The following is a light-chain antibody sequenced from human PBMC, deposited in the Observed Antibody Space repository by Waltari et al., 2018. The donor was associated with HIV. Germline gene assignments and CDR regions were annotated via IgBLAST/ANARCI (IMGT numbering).Light chain of an antibody. CDR3: RQSIELPPWT. Sequence: SLSVGHRPRAAVTCRPSPRTQHSDGRTHVNLHVQRPGQPPHVLIYEVSNRFSGVTERFSGSGSGTDFTLKISRVEAADAGVYYCRQSIELPPWTFGQGTKLEIK. V-gene: IGKV2D-29*01. J-gene: IGKJ2*02. CDR1: PRTQHSDGRTH. CDR2: EVS.